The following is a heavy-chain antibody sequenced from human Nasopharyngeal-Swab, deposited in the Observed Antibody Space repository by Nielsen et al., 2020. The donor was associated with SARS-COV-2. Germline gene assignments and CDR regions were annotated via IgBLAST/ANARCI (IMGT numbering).Heavy chain of an antibody. CDR3: ARGFGSGRH. V-gene: IGHV3-21*01. CDR1: GFIFSTYN. CDR2: ISHTGSDI. J-gene: IGHJ4*02. D-gene: IGHD3-10*01. Sequence: GESLKISCVGSGFIFSTYNLNWVRQAPGKGLEWVSSISHTGSDIYYAASVKGRFTISRDNAKNSVYLQMNSLRAEDTAVYYCARGFGSGRHWGQGTLVTVSS.